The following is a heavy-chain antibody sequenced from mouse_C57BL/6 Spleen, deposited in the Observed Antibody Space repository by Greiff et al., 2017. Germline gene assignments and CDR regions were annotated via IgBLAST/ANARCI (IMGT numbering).Heavy chain of an antibody. CDR1: GYAFTNYL. D-gene: IGHD2-4*01. Sequence: VQLQQSGAELVRPGTSVKVSCKASGYAFTNYLIEWVKQRPGQGLAWIGVINPGSGGTNYNEKFKGKATLTADKSSSTAYMQLSSLTSEDSAVYFCATYDYDDYFDYWGQGTTLTVSS. CDR2: INPGSGGT. CDR3: ATYDYDDYFDY. J-gene: IGHJ2*01. V-gene: IGHV1-54*01.